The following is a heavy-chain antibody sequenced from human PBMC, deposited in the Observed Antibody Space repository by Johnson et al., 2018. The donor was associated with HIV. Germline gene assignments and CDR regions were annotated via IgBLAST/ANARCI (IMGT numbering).Heavy chain of an antibody. D-gene: IGHD3-10*01. Sequence: QVQLVESGGGVVQPGGSLRLSCAASGVTISSFGMHWVRQAPGKGLEWVAFIRFDGSDEYYSNSVKGRFTISRDNYKNTLYLQMNSLRPEDTAVYYCTKVWGFYYGQYHDAFDIWGQGTMVTVSS. J-gene: IGHJ3*02. CDR3: TKVWGFYYGQYHDAFDI. CDR1: GVTISSFG. CDR2: IRFDGSDE. V-gene: IGHV3-30*02.